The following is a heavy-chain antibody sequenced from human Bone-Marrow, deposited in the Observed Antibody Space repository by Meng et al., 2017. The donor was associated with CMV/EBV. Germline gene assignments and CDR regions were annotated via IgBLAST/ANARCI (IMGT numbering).Heavy chain of an antibody. V-gene: IGHV3-30*04. Sequence: GESLKISCAASGFTFSSYAMHWVRQAPGKGLEWVAVISYDGSNKYYADSVKGRFTISRDNSKNTLYLQMNSLRAEDTAVYYCARDPYYYDSSGYLPGWCDPWGQGTLVTVSS. D-gene: IGHD3-22*01. CDR1: GFTFSSYA. J-gene: IGHJ5*02. CDR3: ARDPYYYDSSGYLPGWCDP. CDR2: ISYDGSNK.